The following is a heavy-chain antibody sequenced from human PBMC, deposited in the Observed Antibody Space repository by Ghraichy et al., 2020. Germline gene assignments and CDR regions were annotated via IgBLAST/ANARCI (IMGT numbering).Heavy chain of an antibody. J-gene: IGHJ6*02. D-gene: IGHD3-3*01. CDR2: ISSSSSYI. V-gene: IGHV3-21*01. Sequence: GGSLRLSCAASGFTFSSYSMNWVRQAPGKGLEWVSSISSSSSYIYYADSVKGRFTISRDNAKNSLYLQMNSLRAEDTAVYYCAREAVTIFGVPYYYYGMDVWGQGTTVTVSS. CDR1: GFTFSSYS. CDR3: AREAVTIFGVPYYYYGMDV.